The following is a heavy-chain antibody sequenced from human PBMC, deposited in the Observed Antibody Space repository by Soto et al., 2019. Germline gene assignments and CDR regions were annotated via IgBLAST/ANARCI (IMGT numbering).Heavy chain of an antibody. V-gene: IGHV4-39*01. J-gene: IGHJ4*02. D-gene: IGHD3-9*01. CDR2: IYYSGST. CDR1: GGSISSSSYY. Sequence: QLQLQESGPGLVKPSETLSLTCTVSGGSISSSSYYWGWIRQPPGKGLEWIGSIYYSGSTYYNPSLKSRVTISVDTSKNQFSLKLSSVTAADTAVYYCARLEVLRYFDPLTSYFDYWGQGTLVTVSS. CDR3: ARLEVLRYFDPLTSYFDY.